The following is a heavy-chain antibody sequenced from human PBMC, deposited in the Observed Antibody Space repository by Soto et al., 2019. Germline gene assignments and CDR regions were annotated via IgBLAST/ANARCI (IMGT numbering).Heavy chain of an antibody. CDR3: ARDLPGYDPKRYYYYGMDV. CDR2: IIPIFGTA. D-gene: IGHD5-12*01. V-gene: IGHV1-69*13. CDR1: GYTFTSYY. Sequence: GASVKVSCKASGYTFTSYYIHWVRQAPGQGLEWMGGIIPIFGTANYAQKFQGRVTITADESTSTAYMELSSLRSEDTAVYYCARDLPGYDPKRYYYYGMDVWGQGTTVTVSS. J-gene: IGHJ6*02.